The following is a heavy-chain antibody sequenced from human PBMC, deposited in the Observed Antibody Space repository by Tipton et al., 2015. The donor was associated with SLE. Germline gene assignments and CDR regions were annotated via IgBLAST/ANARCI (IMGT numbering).Heavy chain of an antibody. CDR2: IYYSGST. Sequence: TLSLTCTVPGGSISSHYWSWIRQPPGKGLEWIGYIYYSGSTNYNPSLKSRVTISVDTSKNQFSLKLSSVTAADTAVYYCARGGDSSGFGWFDPWGQGTLVTVSS. CDR3: ARGGDSSGFGWFDP. D-gene: IGHD6-19*01. J-gene: IGHJ5*02. CDR1: GGSISSHY. V-gene: IGHV4-59*11.